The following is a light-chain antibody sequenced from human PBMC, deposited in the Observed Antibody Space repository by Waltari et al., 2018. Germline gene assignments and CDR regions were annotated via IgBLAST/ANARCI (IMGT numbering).Light chain of an antibody. CDR1: RAIASN. Sequence: EIVMTQSPATLSVSPGGGATLSCRASRAIASNVAWYQQRPGQPLRLLIFAASTRATGIPERFSGSWSGPEVTLTISSLQSEDSAVYFCQQFNTGYSFGQGTKLEI. V-gene: IGKV3-15*01. J-gene: IGKJ2*01. CDR2: AAS. CDR3: QQFNTGYS.